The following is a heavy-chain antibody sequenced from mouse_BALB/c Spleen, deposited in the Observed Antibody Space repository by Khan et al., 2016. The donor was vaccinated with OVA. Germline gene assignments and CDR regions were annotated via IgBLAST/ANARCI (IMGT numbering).Heavy chain of an antibody. V-gene: IGHV1-7*01. CDR3: ARRGLYCIFAY. Sequence: QVQLKESGTELAKPGASLKMSCKASGYTFTTYWMHWVNQTPGQGLEWIGYIDPSTGYTEYNQNFRDKATLTTDKSSSTAYMQLSSLTSEYSGVYYCARRGLYCIFAYWGQGTLVTVSA. D-gene: IGHD2-12*01. CDR2: IDPSTGYT. J-gene: IGHJ3*01. CDR1: GYTFTTYW.